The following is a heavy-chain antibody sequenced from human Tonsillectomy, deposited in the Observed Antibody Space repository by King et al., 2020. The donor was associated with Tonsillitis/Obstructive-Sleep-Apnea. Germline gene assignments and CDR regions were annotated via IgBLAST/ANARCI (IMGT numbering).Heavy chain of an antibody. V-gene: IGHV3-9*01. J-gene: IGHJ4*02. Sequence: VQLVESGGGLVQPGKSLRLSCAASGFTFDNYAMHWVRQAPGKGLEWVSGISWNSGSIGYADSVKGRFTISRDNAKNSLYLQMNSLRAEDTALYYCAKVXDYGGNAAGCDXWGXGTLVTVS. CDR2: ISWNSGSI. CDR3: AKVXDYGGNAAGCDX. D-gene: IGHD4-23*01. CDR1: GFTFDNYA.